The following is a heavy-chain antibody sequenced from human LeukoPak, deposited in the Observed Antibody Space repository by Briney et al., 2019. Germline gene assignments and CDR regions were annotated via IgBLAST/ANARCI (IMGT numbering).Heavy chain of an antibody. Sequence: SETLSLTCTVSGGSISGSSYYWGWIRQPPGKGLEWIGSIYYSGSTYDNPSLKSRVTISVDTSKNQFSLKLSSVTAADTAVYYCARFSTVTTSYWGQGTLVTVSS. CDR1: GGSISGSSYY. D-gene: IGHD4-17*01. CDR3: ARFSTVTTSY. J-gene: IGHJ4*02. CDR2: IYYSGST. V-gene: IGHV4-39*01.